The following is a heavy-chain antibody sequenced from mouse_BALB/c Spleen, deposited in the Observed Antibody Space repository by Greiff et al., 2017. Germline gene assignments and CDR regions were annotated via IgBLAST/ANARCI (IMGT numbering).Heavy chain of an antibody. CDR1: GYTFTSYT. J-gene: IGHJ4*01. V-gene: IGHV1-4*02. Sequence: VKLQESAAELARPGASVKMSCKASGYTFTSYTMHWVKQRPGQGLEWIGYINPSSGYTEYNQKFKDKTTLTADKSSSTAYMQLSSLTSEDSAVYYCASGLWNAMDYWGQGTSVTVSS. D-gene: IGHD1-1*02. CDR3: ASGLWNAMDY. CDR2: INPSSGYT.